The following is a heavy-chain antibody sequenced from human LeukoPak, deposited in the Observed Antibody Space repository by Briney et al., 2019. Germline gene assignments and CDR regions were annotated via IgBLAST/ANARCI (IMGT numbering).Heavy chain of an antibody. CDR3: ASLDTAHPSGVY. D-gene: IGHD5-18*01. CDR1: TFTFTPGW. CDR2: IKRDGGEK. J-gene: IGHJ4*02. Sequence: GGSLRLSCEASTFTFTPGWMSWVRQAPGKGLEWVATIKRDGGEKYYVDSVKGRFTISRDNAKKSLYLQMDSLRDEDTAVYYCASLDTAHPSGVYWGQGTLVTVSS. V-gene: IGHV3-7*01.